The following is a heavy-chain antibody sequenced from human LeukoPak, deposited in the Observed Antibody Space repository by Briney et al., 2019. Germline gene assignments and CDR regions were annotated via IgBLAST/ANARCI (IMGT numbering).Heavy chain of an antibody. V-gene: IGHV4-4*07. J-gene: IGHJ4*02. Sequence: PSETLSLTCTVSGGSISSYYWSWIRQPAGKGLEWIGRIYTSGSTNYNPSLKSRVTMSVDTSKNQFSLKLSSVTAADTAVYYCARVGGSILGGPARYYYDSSGYYDCWGQGTLVTVSS. CDR2: IYTSGST. CDR3: ARVGGSILGGPARYYYDSSGYYDC. D-gene: IGHD3-22*01. CDR1: GGSISSYY.